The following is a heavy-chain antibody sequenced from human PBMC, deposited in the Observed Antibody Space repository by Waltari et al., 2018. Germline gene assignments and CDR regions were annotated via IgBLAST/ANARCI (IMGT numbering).Heavy chain of an antibody. J-gene: IGHJ4*02. Sequence: QVQLMESGPGLVRPSETLSLTCNVSGGSITSDYWSWVRQPPGKGLEWVGYIYHSGTTNYNPSLRSRVSISVDTSKTQFSLKLNYVTAADTAVYYCARGHSTGWYLSHWGQGTLVTVSS. CDR3: ARGHSTGWYLSH. V-gene: IGHV4-59*01. CDR2: IYHSGTT. D-gene: IGHD6-19*01. CDR1: GGSITSDY.